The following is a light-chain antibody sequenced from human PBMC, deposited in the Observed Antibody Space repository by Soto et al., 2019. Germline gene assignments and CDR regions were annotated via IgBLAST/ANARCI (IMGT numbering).Light chain of an antibody. V-gene: IGKV3-11*01. CDR1: QSVSSN. CDR3: QQRHNWPIT. Sequence: EIVLTQSPATLSVSPGERATLSCRASQSVSSNLAWYQQKPGQAPRLLISGASTRATGIPARFSGSGSGTEFTLTISGLEPADLGVYYCQQRHNWPITFGQGTRLEIK. J-gene: IGKJ5*01. CDR2: GAS.